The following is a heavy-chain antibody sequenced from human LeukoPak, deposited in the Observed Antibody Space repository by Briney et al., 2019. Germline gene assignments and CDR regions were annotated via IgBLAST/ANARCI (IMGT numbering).Heavy chain of an antibody. CDR3: TMGWELLRTPFQH. CDR1: GRAFTSYA. V-gene: IGHV1-69*04. J-gene: IGHJ1*01. D-gene: IGHD1-26*01. Sequence: GASVKVSCKASGRAFTSYAITLVRQAPGQGLEWMGRIIPILGIANYAQKFQGRVTITADKSTSTAYMELSSLRSEDTAVYYCTMGWELLRTPFQHWGQGTLVTVSS. CDR2: IIPILGIA.